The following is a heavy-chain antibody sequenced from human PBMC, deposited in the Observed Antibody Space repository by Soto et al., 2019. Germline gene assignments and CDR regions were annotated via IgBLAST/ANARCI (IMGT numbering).Heavy chain of an antibody. CDR3: ARHLDTWGSYRYLFDY. V-gene: IGHV4-39*01. J-gene: IGHJ4*02. CDR2: IYYSGST. CDR1: GGSISSSSYY. D-gene: IGHD3-16*02. Sequence: KPSETLSLTCTVSGGSISSSSYYWGWIRQPPGKGLEWIGSIYYSGSTYYNPSLKSRVTISVDTSKNQFSLKLSSVTAADTAVYYCARHLDTWGSYRYLFDYWGQGTLVTVSS.